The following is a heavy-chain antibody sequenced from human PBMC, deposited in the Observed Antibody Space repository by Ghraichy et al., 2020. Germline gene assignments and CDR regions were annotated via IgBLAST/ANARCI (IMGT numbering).Heavy chain of an antibody. V-gene: IGHV3-30*18. CDR1: GFTFSSYG. CDR2: ISYDGSNK. Sequence: ALRLSCAASGFTFSSYGMHWVRQAPGKGLEWVAVISYDGSNKYYADSVKGRFTISRDNSKNTLYLQMNSLRAEDTAVYYCAKDLKRYCSGGSCFHPLDYWGQGTLVTVSS. D-gene: IGHD2-15*01. CDR3: AKDLKRYCSGGSCFHPLDY. J-gene: IGHJ4*02.